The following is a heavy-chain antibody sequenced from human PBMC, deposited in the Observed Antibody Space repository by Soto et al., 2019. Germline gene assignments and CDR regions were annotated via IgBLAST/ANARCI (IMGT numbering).Heavy chain of an antibody. J-gene: IGHJ4*02. CDR2: ISGSDDST. V-gene: IGHV3-23*01. CDR1: GFTVSSYA. Sequence: EVQLLESGGGLVQTGESLRLSCAASGFTVSSYAMSWVRQAPGKGLEWVSVISGSDDSTYYADSVKGRFTISRDNSKNTLYLQMNSLRAEDTAVYYCSKRSSSSTFASWGQGTLVTVSS. CDR3: SKRSSSSTFAS. D-gene: IGHD6-6*01.